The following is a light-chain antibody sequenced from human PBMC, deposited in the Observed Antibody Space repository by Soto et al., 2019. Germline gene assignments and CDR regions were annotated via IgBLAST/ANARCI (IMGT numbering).Light chain of an antibody. CDR3: ISYAGSNAYV. J-gene: IGLJ1*01. CDR1: RSDVGGYNY. V-gene: IGLV2-8*01. Sequence: LTQPPPPPGAPRQARTISRAGTRSDVGGYNYVSWYQQHPGKAPKLMIYDVIKRPSGVPDRFSGSKSGNTASLAVSGLQAEDEADYFCISYAGSNAYVFGTGTKVTVL. CDR2: DVI.